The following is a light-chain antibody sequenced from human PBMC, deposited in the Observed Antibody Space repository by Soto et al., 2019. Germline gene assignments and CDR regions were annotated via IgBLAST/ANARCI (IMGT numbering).Light chain of an antibody. CDR3: SSYTSSSTLLE. J-gene: IGLJ3*02. CDR1: SSDVGGYNY. V-gene: IGLV2-14*01. Sequence: QSALTQPASVSGSPGQSITISCTGTSSDVGGYNYVSWYQQHPGKAPKLMTYDVSNRPSGVSNRFSGSKSGNTASLTISGLQAEDEADYYCSSYTSSSTLLEFGGGTKLTVL. CDR2: DVS.